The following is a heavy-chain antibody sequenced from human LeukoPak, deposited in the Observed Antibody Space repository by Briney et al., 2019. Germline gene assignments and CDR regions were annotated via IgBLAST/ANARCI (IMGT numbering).Heavy chain of an antibody. J-gene: IGHJ4*02. CDR2: ISGSGGST. Sequence: GGSLRLSCAASGFTFSSYAMSWVRQAPGKGLEWVSAISGSGGSTYYADSVKGRFTISRDNSKNTLYLQMNSLRAEDTAVYYCAKANGEQQLVTRRYYYFDYWGQGTLVTVSS. CDR3: AKANGEQQLVTRRYYYFDY. CDR1: GFTFSSYA. D-gene: IGHD6-13*01. V-gene: IGHV3-23*01.